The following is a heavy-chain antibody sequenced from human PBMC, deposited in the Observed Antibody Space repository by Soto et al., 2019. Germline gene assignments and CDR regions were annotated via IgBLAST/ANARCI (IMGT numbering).Heavy chain of an antibody. CDR3: ARGGMAGYGSGSYPEY. D-gene: IGHD3-10*01. J-gene: IGHJ4*02. CDR1: GGTFSSYT. Sequence: SVKVSCKASGGTFSSYTISWVRLAPGQGLEWMGRIIPILGIANYAQKFQGRVTITADKSTSTAYMELSSLRSEDTAVYYCARGGMAGYGSGSYPEYWGQGTLVTVSS. CDR2: IIPILGIA. V-gene: IGHV1-69*02.